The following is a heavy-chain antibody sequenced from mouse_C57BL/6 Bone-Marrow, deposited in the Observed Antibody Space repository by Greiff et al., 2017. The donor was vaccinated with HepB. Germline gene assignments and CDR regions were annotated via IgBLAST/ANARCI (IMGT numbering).Heavy chain of an antibody. CDR3: ARDLLGLFDY. CDR2: SRNKANDYTT. J-gene: IGHJ2*01. D-gene: IGHD4-1*01. CDR1: GFTFSDFY. Sequence: EVKVVDSGGGLVQSGRSLRLSCATSGFTFSDFYMEWVRQAPGKGLEWIAASRNKANDYTTEYSASVKGRFIVSRDTSQSILYLQMNALRAEDTAIYYCARDLLGLFDYWGQGTTLTVSS. V-gene: IGHV7-1*01.